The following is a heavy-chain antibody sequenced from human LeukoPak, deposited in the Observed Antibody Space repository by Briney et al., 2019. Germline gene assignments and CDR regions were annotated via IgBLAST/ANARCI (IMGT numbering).Heavy chain of an antibody. CDR2: IYTSGST. J-gene: IGHJ3*02. Sequence: SETLSLTCTVYGGSISSYYWSWIRQPAGKGLEWIGRIYTSGSTNYDPSLKSRVTMSVDTSKNQFSLKLSSVTAADTAVYYCARINYYDSSGLAFDIWGQGTMVTVSS. V-gene: IGHV4-4*07. CDR1: GGSISSYY. D-gene: IGHD3-22*01. CDR3: ARINYYDSSGLAFDI.